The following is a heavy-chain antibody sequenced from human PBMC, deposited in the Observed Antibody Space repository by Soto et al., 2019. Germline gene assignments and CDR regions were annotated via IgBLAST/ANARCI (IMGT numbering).Heavy chain of an antibody. CDR1: GFTFDDYA. CDR2: ISWNSGSI. D-gene: IGHD6-19*01. V-gene: IGHV3-9*01. CDR3: AKDMAGNDAFDI. Sequence: PGGSLRLSCAASGFTFDDYAMHWVRQAPGKGLEWVSGISWNSGSIGYADSVKGRFTISRDNAKNSLYLQMNSLIAEDTALYYCAKDMAGNDAFDIWGQGTMVTVSS. J-gene: IGHJ3*02.